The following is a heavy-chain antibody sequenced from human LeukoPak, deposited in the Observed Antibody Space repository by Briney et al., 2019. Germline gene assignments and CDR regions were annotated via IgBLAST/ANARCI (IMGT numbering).Heavy chain of an antibody. CDR1: GGSLSGYY. V-gene: IGHV4-34*01. D-gene: IGHD3-22*01. Sequence: PSETLSLTCAVYGGSLSGYYWSWIRQPPGKGLEWIGEINHSGSTNYNPSLKSRVTISVDTSKNQFSLKLSSVTATDTAVYYCARNRYYSSPRPFDYWGQGTLVTVSS. CDR2: INHSGST. J-gene: IGHJ4*02. CDR3: ARNRYYSSPRPFDY.